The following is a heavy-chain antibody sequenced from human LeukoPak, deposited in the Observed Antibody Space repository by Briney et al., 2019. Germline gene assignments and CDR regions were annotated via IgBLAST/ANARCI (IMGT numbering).Heavy chain of an antibody. CDR3: ARSYYDSKEEFDY. CDR1: GGSIRSSYYY. J-gene: IGHJ4*02. V-gene: IGHV4-39*07. D-gene: IGHD3-22*01. Sequence: PSETLSLTCTVSGGSIRSSYYYWGWIRQPPGKGLEWIGEINHSGSTNYNPSLKSRVTISVDTSKNQFSLKLSSVTAADTAVYYCARSYYDSKEEFDYWGQGTLVTVSS. CDR2: INHSGST.